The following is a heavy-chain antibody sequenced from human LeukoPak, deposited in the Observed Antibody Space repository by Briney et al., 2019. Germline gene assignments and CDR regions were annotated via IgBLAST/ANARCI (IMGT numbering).Heavy chain of an antibody. D-gene: IGHD3-16*01. V-gene: IGHV1-46*01. Sequence: HWASVKGSCKASGYTFTHHYIHWVRQAPGQRPEWMGIINPVGGGTTYAQHFQGRVTMTRDTSTSTVYMELRSLRSEDTAVYYCERDFRATFGGVMASAFDYWGQGTLVTVSS. CDR3: ERDFRATFGGVMASAFDY. CDR2: INPVGGGT. CDR1: GYTFTHHY. J-gene: IGHJ4*02.